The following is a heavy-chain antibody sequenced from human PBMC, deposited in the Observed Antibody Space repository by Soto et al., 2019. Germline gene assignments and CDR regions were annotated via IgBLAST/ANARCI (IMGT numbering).Heavy chain of an antibody. CDR1: GGSISSYY. CDR2: IYYSGST. CDR3: ARDLYGDSDSWTSWFDP. J-gene: IGHJ5*02. V-gene: IGHV4-59*01. D-gene: IGHD4-17*01. Sequence: SETLPLTCTVSGGSISSYYWSWIRQPPGKGLEWIGYIYYSGSTNYNPSLKSRVTISVDTSKNQFSLKLSSVTAADTAVYYCARDLYGDSDSWTSWFDPSCQGTLVIASS.